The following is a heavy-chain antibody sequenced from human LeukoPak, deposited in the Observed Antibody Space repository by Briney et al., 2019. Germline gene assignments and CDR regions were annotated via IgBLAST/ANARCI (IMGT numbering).Heavy chain of an antibody. V-gene: IGHV1-69*13. J-gene: IGHJ4*02. D-gene: IGHD6-19*01. CDR3: ASPAVAGPWE. CDR1: GGTFSSYA. Sequence: SVKVSCKASGGTFSSYAISWVRQAPGQGLEWMGGIIPIFGTANYAQKFQGRVTITADESTSTAYMELRSLRSDDTAVYYCASPAVAGPWEWGQGTLVTVSS. CDR2: IIPIFGTA.